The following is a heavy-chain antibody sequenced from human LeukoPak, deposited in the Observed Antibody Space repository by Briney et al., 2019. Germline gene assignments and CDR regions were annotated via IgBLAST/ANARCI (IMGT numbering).Heavy chain of an antibody. J-gene: IGHJ5*02. CDR3: ARDSRYSYGYPYNWFDP. D-gene: IGHD5-18*01. CDR2: IYHSGST. CDR1: GYSISSGYY. Sequence: SETLSLTCTVSGYSISSGYYWGWIRQPPGKGLEWIGSIYHSGSTYYNPSLKSRVTISVDTSKNQFSLKLSSVTAADTAVYYCARDSRYSYGYPYNWFDPWGQGTLVTVSP. V-gene: IGHV4-38-2*02.